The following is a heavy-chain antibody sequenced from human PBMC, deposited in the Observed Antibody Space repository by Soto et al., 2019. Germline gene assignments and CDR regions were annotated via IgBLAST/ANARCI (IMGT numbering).Heavy chain of an antibody. CDR2: IYYSGST. CDR1: GGSISSSSYY. CDR3: ARHHYYYGSGALGYYYMDV. J-gene: IGHJ6*03. V-gene: IGHV4-39*01. D-gene: IGHD3-10*01. Sequence: PSETLSPTCTVSGGSISSSSYYWGCIRQPSAKGLESIGSIYYSGSTYYNPSLKSRVTISVDTSKNQFSLKLSSVTAADTAAYYCARHHYYYGSGALGYYYMDVWGKGTTVTVSS.